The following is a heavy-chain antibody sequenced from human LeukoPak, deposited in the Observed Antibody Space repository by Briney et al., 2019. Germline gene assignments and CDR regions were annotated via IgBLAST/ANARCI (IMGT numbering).Heavy chain of an antibody. J-gene: IGHJ4*02. CDR2: ISTSSTYI. V-gene: IGHV3-21*01. Sequence: GGSLRLSCAASGFTFGSYSMNWVRQAPGKGLEWVSSISTSSTYIYYADSVKGRFTISRDNAKNSLYLQMNSLRAEDTAVYYCARDPPFIIGTTFFDYWGQGTLVTVSS. CDR1: GFTFGSYS. D-gene: IGHD1-20*01. CDR3: ARDPPFIIGTTFFDY.